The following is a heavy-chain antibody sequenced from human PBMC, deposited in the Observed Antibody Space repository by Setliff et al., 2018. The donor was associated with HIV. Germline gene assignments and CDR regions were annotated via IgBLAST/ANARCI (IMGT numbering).Heavy chain of an antibody. CDR2: IYTNGYT. CDR1: GGSISSGSYY. CDR3: ARAPPGIQNDAFDV. J-gene: IGHJ3*01. Sequence: PSETLSLTCSVSGGSISSGSYYWTWIRQPAGKGPEWIGHIYTNGYTNYNPSLKSRVTISVDTSKNRSSLRLTSVTAADTAVYYCARAPPGIQNDAFDVWGQGTMVTVSS. V-gene: IGHV4-61*09.